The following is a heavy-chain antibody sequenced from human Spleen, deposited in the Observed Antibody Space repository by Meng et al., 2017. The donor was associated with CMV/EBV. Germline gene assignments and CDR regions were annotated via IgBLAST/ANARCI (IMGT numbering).Heavy chain of an antibody. CDR2: ISAYNGNT. CDR1: GYTFTSYG. Sequence: ASVKVSCKASGYTFTSYGISWVRQAPGQGLEWMGWISAYNGNTNYAQKLQGRVTMTTDTSTSTAYMELRSLRSDDTAVYYCARDGRGCYGSGSYKPFDPWGQGTLVTVSS. J-gene: IGHJ5*02. CDR3: ARDGRGCYGSGSYKPFDP. D-gene: IGHD3-10*01. V-gene: IGHV1-18*01.